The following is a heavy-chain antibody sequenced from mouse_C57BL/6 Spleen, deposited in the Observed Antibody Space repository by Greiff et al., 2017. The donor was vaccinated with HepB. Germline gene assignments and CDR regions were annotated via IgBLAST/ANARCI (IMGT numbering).Heavy chain of an antibody. J-gene: IGHJ2*01. CDR3: ARYNWDYFDY. D-gene: IGHD4-1*01. CDR2: INPNNGGT. Sequence: VQLQQSGPELVKPGASVKISCKASGYTFTDYNMDWVKQSHGKSLEWIGDINPNNGGTIYNQKFKGKATLTVDKSSSTAYMELRSLTSEDTAVYYCARYNWDYFDYWGQGTTLTVSS. V-gene: IGHV1-18*01. CDR1: GYTFTDYN.